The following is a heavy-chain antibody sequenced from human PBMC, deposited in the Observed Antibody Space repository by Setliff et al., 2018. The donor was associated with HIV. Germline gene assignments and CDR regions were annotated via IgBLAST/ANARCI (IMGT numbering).Heavy chain of an antibody. CDR3: ARARLLGGFLS. V-gene: IGHV4-59*01. Sequence: KTSETLSLTCSVSGDSIGTYYWNWIRQTPGKRLERIGFFYYGGSTDYNPALKNRVAISVDTSRNRVSLKMTSVTAADTAVYYCARARLLGGFLSWGRGALVTVSS. CDR2: FYYGGST. J-gene: IGHJ5*02. CDR1: GDSIGTYY. D-gene: IGHD7-27*01.